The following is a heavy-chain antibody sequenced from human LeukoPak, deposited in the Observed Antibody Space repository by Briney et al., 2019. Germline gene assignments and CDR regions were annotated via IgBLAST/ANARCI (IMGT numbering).Heavy chain of an antibody. Sequence: ASVKVSCKASGYTFTTYANSWVRQAPGQGLDWVGRITAYNGSTNYAQKLQGRVTLTTDTSTGTAYMELRSLRSDDTAVYYCARDTYCSSTSCYKGGAFDIWGQGTLVTVSS. CDR2: ITAYNGST. V-gene: IGHV1-18*01. CDR1: GYTFTTYA. CDR3: ARDTYCSSTSCYKGGAFDI. J-gene: IGHJ3*02. D-gene: IGHD2-2*02.